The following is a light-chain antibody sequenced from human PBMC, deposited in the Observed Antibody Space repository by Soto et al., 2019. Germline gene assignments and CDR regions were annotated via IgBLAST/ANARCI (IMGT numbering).Light chain of an antibody. Sequence: DIQMTQSPSSLSASVRDRVTITCRTSRNITRYFNWYQQKPGKAPKLLIYAASTLQSGVPSRFSGSGSGTDFTLTISSLQPEDFATYYCQQLNSYPLTFGGGTKVDIK. J-gene: IGKJ4*01. V-gene: IGKV1-9*01. CDR3: QQLNSYPLT. CDR1: RNITRY. CDR2: AAS.